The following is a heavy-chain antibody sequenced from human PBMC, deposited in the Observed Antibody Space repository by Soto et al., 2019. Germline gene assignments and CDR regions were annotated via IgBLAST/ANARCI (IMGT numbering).Heavy chain of an antibody. CDR3: ATQSRYCSGGSCYLDNYYYYYMDV. CDR1: GYSFTSYW. CDR2: IHPGDSDT. J-gene: IGHJ6*03. D-gene: IGHD2-15*01. V-gene: IGHV5-51*01. Sequence: PGESLKISCKGSGYSFTSYWIGWVRQMPGKGLEWMGIIHPGDSDTRYSPSFQGQVTISADKSISTAYLQWSSLKASDTAMYYCATQSRYCSGGSCYLDNYYYYYMDVWGKGTTVTVSS.